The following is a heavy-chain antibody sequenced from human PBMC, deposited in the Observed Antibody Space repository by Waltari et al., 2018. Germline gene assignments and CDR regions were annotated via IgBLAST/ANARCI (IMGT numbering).Heavy chain of an antibody. J-gene: IGHJ2*01. CDR2: IYYSGST. CDR3: ARDSGNWYFDL. CDR1: GRPLSSYY. Sequence: QVQLQESRSGLVKPSEPLSLTCPVSGRPLSSYYWGWIRQPPGKGLEWIGYIYYSGSTNYNPSLKSRVTISVDTSKNQFSLKLSSVTAADTAVYYCARDSGNWYFDLWGRGTLVTVSS. V-gene: IGHV4-59*01.